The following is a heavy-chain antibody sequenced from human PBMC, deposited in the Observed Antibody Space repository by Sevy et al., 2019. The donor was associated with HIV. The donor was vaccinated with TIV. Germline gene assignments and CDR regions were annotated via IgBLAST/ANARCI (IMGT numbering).Heavy chain of an antibody. Sequence: SETLSLTCTVSGDSISSYYWSWIRQPAGKGLEWIGRIYTSGRTNYNPSLKSRFTMSVDTSKNQCSRKLRSVTAADTAVYFCTRGEVQLWPSGFDYWGQGTLVTVSS. V-gene: IGHV4-4*07. CDR2: IYTSGRT. J-gene: IGHJ4*02. CDR3: TRGEVQLWPSGFDY. D-gene: IGHD1-1*01. CDR1: GDSISSYY.